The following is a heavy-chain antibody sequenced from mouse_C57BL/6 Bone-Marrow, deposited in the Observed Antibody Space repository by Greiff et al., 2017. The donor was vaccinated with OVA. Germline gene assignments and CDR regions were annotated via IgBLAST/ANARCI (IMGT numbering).Heavy chain of an antibody. CDR3: ARGGLWYFDV. CDR1: GFTFSSYA. V-gene: IGHV5-4*01. Sequence: EVQLVESGGGLVKPGGSLKPSCAASGFTFSSYAMSWVRQTPEKRLEWVATISDGGSYTYYPDNVKGRFTISRDNAKNNLYLQMSHLKSEDTAMYYCARGGLWYFDVWGTGTTVTVSS. J-gene: IGHJ1*03. CDR2: ISDGGSYT.